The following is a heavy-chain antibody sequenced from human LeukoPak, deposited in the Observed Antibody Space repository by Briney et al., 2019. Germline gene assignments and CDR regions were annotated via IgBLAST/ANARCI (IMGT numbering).Heavy chain of an antibody. V-gene: IGHV4-34*01. CDR1: GGSFSGYY. CDR2: INHSGST. D-gene: IGHD1-26*01. Sequence: PSETLSLTCAVYGGSFSGYYWSWIRQPPGKGLEWIGEINHSGSTNYNPSLKSRVTISVDTSKNQFSLKLSSVTAADTAVYYCARLVGATRYYYYGMDVWGQGTTVTVSS. CDR3: ARLVGATRYYYYGMDV. J-gene: IGHJ6*02.